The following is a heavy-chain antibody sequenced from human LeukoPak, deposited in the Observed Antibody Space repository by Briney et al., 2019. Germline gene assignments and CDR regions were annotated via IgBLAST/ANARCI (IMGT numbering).Heavy chain of an antibody. CDR2: INPNSGGT. CDR1: GYTFTGYY. D-gene: IGHD2-15*01. J-gene: IGHJ6*03. Sequence: ASVKVPCKASGYTFTGYYMHWVRQAPGQGLEWMGWINPNSGGTNYAQKFQGRVTMTRDTSITTAYMELSRLRSDDTAVYYCAREVAGLYYYYYYMDVWGKGTTVTVSS. CDR3: AREVAGLYYYYYYMDV. V-gene: IGHV1-2*02.